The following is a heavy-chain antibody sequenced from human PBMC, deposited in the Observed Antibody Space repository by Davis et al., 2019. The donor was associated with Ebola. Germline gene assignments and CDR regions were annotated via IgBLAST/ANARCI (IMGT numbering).Heavy chain of an antibody. V-gene: IGHV4-39*01. J-gene: IGHJ6*02. CDR1: GGSISSSSYY. CDR2: IYYSGST. Sequence: MPSETLSLTCTVSGGSISSSSYYWGWIRQPPGKGLEWIGSIYYSGSTYYNPSLKSRVTISVDTSKNQFSLKLSSVTAADTAVYYCLGSGRYDNYYYGMDVWGQGTTVTVSS. CDR3: LGSGRYDNYYYGMDV. D-gene: IGHD3-10*01.